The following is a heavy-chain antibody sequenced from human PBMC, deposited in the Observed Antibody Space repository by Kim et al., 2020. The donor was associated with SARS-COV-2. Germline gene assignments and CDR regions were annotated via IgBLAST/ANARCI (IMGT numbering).Heavy chain of an antibody. Sequence: SETLSLTCAVYGGSFSGYYWSWIRQPPGKGLEWIGEINHSGSTNYNPSLKSRVTISVDTSKNQFSLKLSSVTAADTAVYYCARVGGNYYDSSGYYYYFDYWGQGTLVTVSS. D-gene: IGHD3-22*01. V-gene: IGHV4-34*01. CDR2: INHSGST. CDR3: ARVGGNYYDSSGYYYYFDY. CDR1: GGSFSGYY. J-gene: IGHJ4*02.